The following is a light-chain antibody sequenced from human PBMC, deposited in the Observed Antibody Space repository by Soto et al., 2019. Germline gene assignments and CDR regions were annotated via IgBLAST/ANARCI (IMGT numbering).Light chain of an antibody. J-gene: IGLJ1*01. Sequence: QSVLTQPASVSGSPGQSITISCAGTSSDIGGSNYVSWYQQHPSKAPKHMIYGVSNRTSGVSNRFSGSKSGNTASLTISGLQAEDEAHYFCYSSRSSSSTFYVFGTGTKLTVL. CDR2: GVS. CDR1: SSDIGGSNY. V-gene: IGLV2-14*03. CDR3: YSSRSSSSTFYV.